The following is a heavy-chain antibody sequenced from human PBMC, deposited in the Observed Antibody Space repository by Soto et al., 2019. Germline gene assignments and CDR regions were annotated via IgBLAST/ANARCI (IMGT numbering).Heavy chain of an antibody. Sequence: EVQLLESGGGLVQPGGSLRLSCAASGITFSNYAMSWVRQAPGKGLEWVSVISGGGDSAYYADSVKGRFTLSRDNSNNTLYLQRHSLRAEATAINYCAKDVGSCSGTCYFYSSSGMDVCGPGATVTVSS. D-gene: IGHD2-15*01. V-gene: IGHV3-23*01. CDR2: ISGGGDSA. CDR1: GITFSNYA. CDR3: AKDVGSCSGTCYFYSSSGMDV. J-gene: IGHJ6*02.